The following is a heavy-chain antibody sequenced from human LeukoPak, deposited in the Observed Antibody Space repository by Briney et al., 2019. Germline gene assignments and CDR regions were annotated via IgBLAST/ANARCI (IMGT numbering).Heavy chain of an antibody. CDR3: ARIVHMDV. V-gene: IGHV4-34*01. Sequence: SETLSLTCAVYGGSFSGYYWSWIRQPPGKGLEWIGEINHSGSTNYNPSLKSRVTISVDTSKNQFSLKLSSVTAADTAVYYCARIVHMDVWGKGTTVTVSS. CDR2: INHSGST. J-gene: IGHJ6*03. D-gene: IGHD2-15*01. CDR1: GGSFSGYY.